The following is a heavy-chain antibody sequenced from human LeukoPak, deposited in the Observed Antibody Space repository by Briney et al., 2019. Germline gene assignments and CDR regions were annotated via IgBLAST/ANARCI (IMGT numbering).Heavy chain of an antibody. CDR3: ANVGIAAGSGGPYYFDY. V-gene: IGHV3-23*01. Sequence: PGGSLRLSCAASGFTFSSYAMSWVRQAPGKGLEWVSAISGSGGSTYYADSVKSRFTISRDNSKNTLYLQMNSLRAEDTAVYYCANVGIAAGSGGPYYFDYWGQGTLVTVSS. CDR1: GFTFSSYA. J-gene: IGHJ4*02. D-gene: IGHD6-13*01. CDR2: ISGSGGST.